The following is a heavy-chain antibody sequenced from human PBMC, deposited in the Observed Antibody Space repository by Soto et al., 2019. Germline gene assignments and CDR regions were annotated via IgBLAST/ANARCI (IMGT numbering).Heavy chain of an antibody. CDR3: ARQIEDNYGLDY. CDR1: GASVSSVNYY. Sequence: QVQLQESGPGLVKPSETLSLTCTVSGASVSSVNYYWSWIRQPPGKGLEWIGYIYYNGDTKYNPSLKSRGTISRDTSKSQFSLKLTSVTAADTAVYYCARQIEDNYGLDYWGQGTLVTVSS. V-gene: IGHV4-61*01. CDR2: IYYNGDT. D-gene: IGHD5-18*01. J-gene: IGHJ4*02.